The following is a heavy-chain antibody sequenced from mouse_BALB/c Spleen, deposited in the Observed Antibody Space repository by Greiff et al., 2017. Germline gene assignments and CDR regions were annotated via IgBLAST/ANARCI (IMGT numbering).Heavy chain of an antibody. CDR1: GFTFSSYA. CDR2: ISSGGST. D-gene: IGHD1-1*01. Sequence: EVQVVESGGGLVKPGGSLKLSCAASGFTFSSYAMSWVRQTPEKRLEWVASISSGGSTYYPDSVKGRFTISRDNARNILYLQMSSLRSEDTAMYYCARAQVYYGSSYGWYFDVWGAGTTVTVSS. CDR3: ARAQVYYGSSYGWYFDV. J-gene: IGHJ1*01. V-gene: IGHV5-6-5*01.